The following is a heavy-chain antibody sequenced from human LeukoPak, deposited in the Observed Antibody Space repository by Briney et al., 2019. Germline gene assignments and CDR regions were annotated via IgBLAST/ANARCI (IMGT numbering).Heavy chain of an antibody. CDR1: GFTFSSYW. D-gene: IGHD3-10*01. V-gene: IGHV3-7*03. CDR3: ARGKYGSGTYGESAFDI. Sequence: GGSLRLSCVASGFTFSSYWMSWVRQAPGKGLEWVANIKEDGSEKYYVDSVKGRFTISRDNAKNSLYLQMNSLRAEDTAVYYCARGKYGSGTYGESAFDIWGQGTMVTVSS. J-gene: IGHJ3*02. CDR2: IKEDGSEK.